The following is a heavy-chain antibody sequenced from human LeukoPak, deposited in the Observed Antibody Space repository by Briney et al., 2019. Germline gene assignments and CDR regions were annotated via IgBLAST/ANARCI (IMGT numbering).Heavy chain of an antibody. CDR1: GFTFSSYW. J-gene: IGHJ4*02. Sequence: GRSLRLSCATSGFTFSSYWMNWVRQAPGKGLEWGANIKQDGSEKHNVDSVKGRFTYSRDNAKNSLYLHMNSLRAEDRAVYYCARASPNTVTTLQYFDYWGQGTLVTVSP. CDR3: ARASPNTVTTLQYFDY. V-gene: IGHV3-7*01. CDR2: IKQDGSEK. D-gene: IGHD4-17*01.